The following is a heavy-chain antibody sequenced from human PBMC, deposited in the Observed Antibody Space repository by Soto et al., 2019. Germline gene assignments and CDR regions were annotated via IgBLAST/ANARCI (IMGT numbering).Heavy chain of an antibody. CDR3: ARDGALYDSSAYYFLY. D-gene: IGHD3-22*01. CDR1: GGTFSRNT. V-gene: IGHV1-69*01. CDR2: ITPIFGKP. Sequence: QVQLVQSGPEVKKPGSSVKVSCKASGGTFSRNTINWVRQALGQGLEWMGGITPIFGKPNYAQKSQGRDTITADESTSTGYMELRSLRSDDTAVYYCARDGALYDSSAYYFLYWGQGTLVAVSS. J-gene: IGHJ4*02.